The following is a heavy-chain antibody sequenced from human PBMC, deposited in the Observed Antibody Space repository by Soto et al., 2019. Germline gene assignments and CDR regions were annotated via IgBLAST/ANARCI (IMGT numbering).Heavy chain of an antibody. CDR1: RITFGNYS. CDR2: ISSSSSTI. Sequence: HHAGALRVCCAPSRITFGNYSMSLMRQALWKGLEWVSYISSSSSTIFYAESVKGRFTIYRDNAKNSRYLQLNSLRAEDLAMYYCARRYYSDSHISAFDIWGQGTMVTVAS. J-gene: IGHJ3*02. CDR3: ARRYYSDSHISAFDI. D-gene: IGHD3-22*01. V-gene: IGHV3-48*04.